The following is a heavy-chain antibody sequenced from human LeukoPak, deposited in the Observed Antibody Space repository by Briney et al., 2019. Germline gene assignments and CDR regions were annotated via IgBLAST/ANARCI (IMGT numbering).Heavy chain of an antibody. CDR1: GGSISSGGYY. V-gene: IGHV4-31*03. Sequence: PSETLSLTCTVSGGSISSGGYYWVWIRQHPGKGLEWIGNIFYSETTYDNPALKSRIIISVDTSKNQYFLRLSSVSADATAVYCCARAVSYYHLRAFDIWGQGAMVTVSS. CDR2: IFYSETT. D-gene: IGHD1-26*01. CDR3: ARAVSYYHLRAFDI. J-gene: IGHJ3*02.